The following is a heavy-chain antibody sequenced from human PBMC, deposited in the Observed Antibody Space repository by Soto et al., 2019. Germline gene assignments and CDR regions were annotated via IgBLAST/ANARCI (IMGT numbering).Heavy chain of an antibody. Sequence: QVQLVQSGAEVKKPGSSVKVSCKASGGTFSSYAISWVRQAPGQGLEWMGGIIPIFGTANYAQKFQGRVTITADEAKSTAYMELSSKKSGVTSVYYSVRQLRGWSGCSYYFIHGFDYWRQGTLVSVSS. CDR2: IIPIFGTA. CDR1: GGTFSSYA. J-gene: IGHJ4*02. V-gene: IGHV1-69*12. D-gene: IGHD2-15*01. CDR3: VRQLRGWSGCSYYFIHGFDY.